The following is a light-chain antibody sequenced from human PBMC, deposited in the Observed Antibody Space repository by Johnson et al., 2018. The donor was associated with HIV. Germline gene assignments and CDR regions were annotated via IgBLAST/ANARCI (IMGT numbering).Light chain of an antibody. V-gene: IGLV1-51*02. Sequence: QSVLTQPPSVSAAPGQKVTISCSGSSSNIGNNYVSWYQQLPGTAPKLLIYENNKRPSWIPDRFSGSKSGTSATLGITGLQTGDEADYYCGTLDSSLSGVFVTGTKVTVL. CDR2: ENN. CDR1: SSNIGNNY. J-gene: IGLJ1*01. CDR3: GTLDSSLSGV.